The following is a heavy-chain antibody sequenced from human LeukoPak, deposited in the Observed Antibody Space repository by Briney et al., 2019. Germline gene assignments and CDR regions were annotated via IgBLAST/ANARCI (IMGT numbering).Heavy chain of an antibody. CDR1: GFTVSSNY. V-gene: IGHV3-66*01. Sequence: GGSLRLSCAASGFTVSSNYMSWVRQAPGKGLEWVSVIYSGGTTYYADFVKGRFTISRDNSKNTLYLQMNRLRAEDTAVYYCARGVTPDWFDTSGQGTLVTVSS. D-gene: IGHD2-21*02. CDR2: IYSGGTT. CDR3: ARGVTPDWFDT. J-gene: IGHJ5*02.